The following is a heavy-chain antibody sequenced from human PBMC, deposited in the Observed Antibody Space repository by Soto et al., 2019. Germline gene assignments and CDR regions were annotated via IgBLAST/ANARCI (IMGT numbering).Heavy chain of an antibody. CDR2: INNNGNT. CDR1: GGSVSGYH. CDR3: ASRTYSSGWYVYYYGMDV. V-gene: IGHV4-59*02. Sequence: SETLSLTCNVSGGSVSGYHWSWIRQPPGKGLEWIGYINNNGNTDYSPSLESRVTISVDTSKNQFSLKLSSVTAADTAVYYCASRTYSSGWYVYYYGMDVWGQGTTVTVSS. J-gene: IGHJ6*02. D-gene: IGHD6-19*01.